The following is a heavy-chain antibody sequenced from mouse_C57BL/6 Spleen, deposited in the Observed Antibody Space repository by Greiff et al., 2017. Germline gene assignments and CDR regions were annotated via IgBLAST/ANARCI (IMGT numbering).Heavy chain of an antibody. J-gene: IGHJ3*01. V-gene: IGHV1-55*01. CDR3: ARWELRATWFAY. CDR1: GYTFTSYW. Sequence: QVQLQQPGAELVKPGASVKMSCKASGYTFTSYWITWVKQRPGQGLEWIGDIYPGSGSTNYNEKFKSKATLTVDTSSSTAYLQLSSLTSEDSAVYYGARWELRATWFAYWGQGTRVTVSA. D-gene: IGHD3-3*01. CDR2: IYPGSGST.